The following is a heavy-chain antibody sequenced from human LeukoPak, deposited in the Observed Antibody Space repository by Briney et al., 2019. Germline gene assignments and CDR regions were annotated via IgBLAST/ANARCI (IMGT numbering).Heavy chain of an antibody. CDR3: ARRRYCSGGSCYTAYYFDY. V-gene: IGHV5-51*01. Sequence: GESLKISCMGSGYSFTSYCIGWVRQMPGKGLEWMGIIYPGDSDTRYSPSFQGQVTISADKSISTAYLQWSSLKASGTAMYYCARRRYCSGGSCYTAYYFDYWGQGTLVTVSS. J-gene: IGHJ4*02. CDR1: GYSFTSYC. D-gene: IGHD2-15*01. CDR2: IYPGDSDT.